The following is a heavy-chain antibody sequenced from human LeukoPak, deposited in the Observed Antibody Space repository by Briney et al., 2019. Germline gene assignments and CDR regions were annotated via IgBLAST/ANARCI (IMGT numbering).Heavy chain of an antibody. V-gene: IGHV4-59*01. J-gene: IGHJ2*01. CDR1: GGSISSYY. Sequence: SETLSLTCTVSGGSISSYYWSWIRQPPGKGLEWIGYIYYSGSTNYNPSLKSRVIISVDTSKNQFSLKLSSVTAADTAVYYCARVYYSRSYDYWYFDLWGRGTLVTVSS. CDR3: ARVYYSRSYDYWYFDL. D-gene: IGHD6-13*01. CDR2: IYYSGST.